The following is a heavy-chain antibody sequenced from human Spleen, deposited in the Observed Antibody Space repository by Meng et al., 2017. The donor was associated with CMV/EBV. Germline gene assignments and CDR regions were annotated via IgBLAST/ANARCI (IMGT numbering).Heavy chain of an antibody. CDR1: GLTFDDYA. CDR3: AKGYYDFWSGYPDY. CDR2: ISWNSGSI. J-gene: IGHJ4*02. Sequence: SLKISCAASGLTFDDYAMHWVRQAPGKGLEWVSGISWNSGSIGYADSVKGRFTISRDNAKNSLYLQMNSLRAEDTALYYCAKGYYDFWSGYPDYWGQGTLVTVSS. D-gene: IGHD3-3*01. V-gene: IGHV3-9*01.